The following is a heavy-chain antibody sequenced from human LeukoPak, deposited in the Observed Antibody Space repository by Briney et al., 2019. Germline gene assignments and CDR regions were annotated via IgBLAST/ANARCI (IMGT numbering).Heavy chain of an antibody. J-gene: IGHJ4*02. D-gene: IGHD1-1*01. V-gene: IGHV1-8*01. Sequence: ASVKVSCKASGYTFTSYDINWVRQATGQGLAWMGWMNPNSGNTGYAQKFQGRATMTRNTSISTAYMELGSLRSEDTAVYYCARSRKHWKTSYYFDYWGQGTLVTVSS. CDR3: ARSRKHWKTSYYFDY. CDR2: MNPNSGNT. CDR1: GYTFTSYD.